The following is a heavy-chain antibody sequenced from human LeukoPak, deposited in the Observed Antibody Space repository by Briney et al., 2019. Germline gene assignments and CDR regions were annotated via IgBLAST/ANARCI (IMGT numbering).Heavy chain of an antibody. CDR1: GGSISSYY. CDR3: ARILTVGSGGQRYYFDY. D-gene: IGHD3-9*01. Sequence: PSETLSLTCTVSGGSISSYYWSWIRQPPGKGLEWIGYIYYSGSTNYNPSLKSRVTISVDTSKNQFSLKLSSVAAADTAVYYCARILTVGSGGQRYYFDYWGQGTLVTVSS. J-gene: IGHJ4*02. V-gene: IGHV4-59*01. CDR2: IYYSGST.